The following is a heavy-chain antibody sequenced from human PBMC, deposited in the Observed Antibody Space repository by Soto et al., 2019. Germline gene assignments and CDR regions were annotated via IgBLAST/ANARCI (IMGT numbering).Heavy chain of an antibody. CDR2: VSAGGDMT. D-gene: IGHD3-10*01. CDR1: VFTLSSYA. V-gene: IGHV3-23*01. J-gene: IGHJ6*02. CDR3: ARGDRGGSGSPASYYYSGLDV. Sequence: DVQLLESGGDLVQPGGSLRLSCAASVFTLSSYAMSWVRQAPGKGLEWVSSVSAGGDMTYYSDSVKGRFTISRDNYNNALFLQMNSLRAEDTALYYCARGDRGGSGSPASYYYSGLDVWGQGTTVTVSS.